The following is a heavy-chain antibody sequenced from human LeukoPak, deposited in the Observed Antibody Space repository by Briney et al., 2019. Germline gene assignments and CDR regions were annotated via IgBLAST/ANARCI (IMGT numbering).Heavy chain of an antibody. D-gene: IGHD3-9*01. V-gene: IGHV4-31*03. CDR2: IYYTAGA. Sequence: SETLSLTCTVSGGSISSGGYYWNWIRQHPGKGPEWLAYIYYTAGAYYNPSLQSRVTISLDASENQFSLKLSSVTAADTAVYYCARGRRELRYGPDYWGQGTLVTVSS. J-gene: IGHJ4*02. CDR3: ARGRRELRYGPDY. CDR1: GGSISSGGYY.